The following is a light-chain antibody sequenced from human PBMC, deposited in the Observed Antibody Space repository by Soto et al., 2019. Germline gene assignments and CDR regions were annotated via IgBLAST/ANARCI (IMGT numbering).Light chain of an antibody. CDR1: SSNIGNHY. V-gene: IGLV1-51*01. CDR3: GTWDTRLSVLYV. Sequence: QSVLTQPPSVSAAPGQTVTISCSGSSSNIGNHYVAWYQKLPGTAPKLLIYENDKRPSGIPDRISGSKSGTSATLGITGLQTEDEADYYCGTWDTRLSVLYVFGTGTKLT. CDR2: END. J-gene: IGLJ1*01.